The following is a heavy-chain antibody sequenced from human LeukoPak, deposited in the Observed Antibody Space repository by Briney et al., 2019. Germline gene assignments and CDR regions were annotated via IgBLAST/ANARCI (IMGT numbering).Heavy chain of an antibody. J-gene: IGHJ4*02. CDR2: IHYSGST. CDR1: GDSISSYY. D-gene: IGHD3-22*01. Sequence: PSEALSLTCTVSGDSISSYYWSWIRQPPGKGLEWIGYIHYSGSTNWNPSLRSRVSISVDTSKKQVSLKLSSVTAADTAVYYCAGAAYDSSGYYLPRMYYFDYWGQGTLVTVSS. CDR3: AGAAYDSSGYYLPRMYYFDY. V-gene: IGHV4-59*08.